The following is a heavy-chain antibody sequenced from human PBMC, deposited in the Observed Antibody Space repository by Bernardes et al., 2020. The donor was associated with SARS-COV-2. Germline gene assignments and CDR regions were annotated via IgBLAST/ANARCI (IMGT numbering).Heavy chain of an antibody. D-gene: IGHD2-15*01. CDR2: ISAYNGYT. V-gene: IGHV1-18*01. CDR1: GYSFTAYV. J-gene: IGHJ4*02. CDR3: ARGLISDCSGGRCYPDYGDYFDY. Sequence: ASVKVSCKTSGYSFTAYVIIWVRQAPGQGLESMGWISAYNGYTNYAQKFQGRVTMTTDTSTSTAYMELRSLRSDDTAVYYCARGLISDCSGGRCYPDYGDYFDYWGQGTLLPVSS.